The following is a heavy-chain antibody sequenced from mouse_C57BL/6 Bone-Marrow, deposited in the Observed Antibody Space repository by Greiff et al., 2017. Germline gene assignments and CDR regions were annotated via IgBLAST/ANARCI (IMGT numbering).Heavy chain of an antibody. D-gene: IGHD2-1*01. J-gene: IGHJ2*01. CDR2: IDPSDSYT. Sequence: QVQLQQPGAELVKPGASVKLSCKASGYTFTSYWMQWVKQRPGHGLEWIGEIDPSDSYTNYNQKFKGKATLTVDTSSSTAYMQLSSLTSEDSAVYYCAYYGNYFYWGQGTTLTVSS. V-gene: IGHV1-50*01. CDR3: AYYGNYFY. CDR1: GYTFTSYW.